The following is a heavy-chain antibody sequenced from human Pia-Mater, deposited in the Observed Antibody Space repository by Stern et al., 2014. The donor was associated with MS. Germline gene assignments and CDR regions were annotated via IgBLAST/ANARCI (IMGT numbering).Heavy chain of an antibody. CDR2: INSDGSII. J-gene: IGHJ4*02. CDR3: ATASSGWWK. D-gene: IGHD6-19*01. Sequence: EDQLVESGGGLVHPGGSLGLSCVASGLPSSNYWMHGARQAPGKGLVWVSRINSDGSIITYADSVRGRFTISRDNAKNTLDLQMNSLRDEDTAVYYCATASSGWWKWGQGALVTVSS. CDR1: GLPSSNYW. V-gene: IGHV3-74*02.